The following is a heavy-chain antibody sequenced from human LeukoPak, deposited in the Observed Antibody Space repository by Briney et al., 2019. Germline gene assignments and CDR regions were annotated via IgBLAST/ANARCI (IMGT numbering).Heavy chain of an antibody. D-gene: IGHD2-2*02. CDR2: IKHDGSEK. J-gene: IGHJ4*02. Sequence: PGGSLRLSCAASGITFQRYWMAWVRQAPGKGLEWLTKIKHDGSEKFYVDSVKGRFTISRDNSKNTVYLQMGSLKPEDMAVYYCAREYCTTNSCYNWGLGYWGQGTLVTVSS. V-gene: IGHV3-7*01. CDR1: GITFQRYW. CDR3: AREYCTTNSCYNWGLGY.